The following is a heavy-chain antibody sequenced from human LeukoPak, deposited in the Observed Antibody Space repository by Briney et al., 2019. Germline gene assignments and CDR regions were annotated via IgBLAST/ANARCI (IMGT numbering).Heavy chain of an antibody. CDR1: GFTFSNYV. V-gene: IGHV3-23*01. CDR2: ISGSGGNT. J-gene: IGHJ3*02. CDR3: ANECSKGDI. Sequence: GGSLRLSCAASGFTFSNYVMSWVRQAPGKGLEWVSAISGSGGNTYYADSVKGRFTISRDNSKNTLYLQMNSLRAEDAAVYYCANECSKGDIWGQGTMVTVSS. D-gene: IGHD4-11*01.